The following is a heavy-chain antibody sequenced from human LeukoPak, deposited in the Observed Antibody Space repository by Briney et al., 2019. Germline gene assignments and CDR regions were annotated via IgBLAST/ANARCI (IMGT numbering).Heavy chain of an antibody. D-gene: IGHD5-18*01. Sequence: GSSVKVSCKASGGTFISYAISWVRQAPGQGLEWMGGIIPIFGTANYAQKFQGRVTITADKSTSTAYMELSSLRSEDTAVYYCALDTAESYYFDYWGQGTLVTVSS. CDR2: IIPIFGTA. J-gene: IGHJ4*02. CDR3: ALDTAESYYFDY. CDR1: GGTFISYA. V-gene: IGHV1-69*06.